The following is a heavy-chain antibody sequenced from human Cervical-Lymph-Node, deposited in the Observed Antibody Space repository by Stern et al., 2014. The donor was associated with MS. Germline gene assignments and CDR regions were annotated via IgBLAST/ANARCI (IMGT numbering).Heavy chain of an antibody. CDR1: GYTFTNYA. D-gene: IGHD4-17*01. CDR3: ARARGDDYGDYFDY. V-gene: IGHV7-4-1*02. Sequence: VQLLESGSDLKKPGASVKVSCQASGYTFTNYAMNWVRQAPGQGLESMGWLTTNPGNPTYAQGFTGRFAISLDTSVSTAYLQISSLKAEDSAMYYCARARGDDYGDYFDYWGQGTLVTVSS. CDR2: LTTNPGNP. J-gene: IGHJ4*02.